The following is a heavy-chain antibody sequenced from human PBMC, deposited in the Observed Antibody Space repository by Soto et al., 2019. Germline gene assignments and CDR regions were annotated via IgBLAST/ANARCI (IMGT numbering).Heavy chain of an antibody. CDR2: IIPILGIA. D-gene: IGHD1-7*01. CDR1: GGTFSSYT. Sequence: SSVKVSCKASGGTFSSYTISWVRQAPGQGLEWMGRIIPILGIANYAQKFQGRVTITADKSTSTAYMELSSLRSEDTAVYYCAILPQGWSNWNYGLVDDYWGQGTLVTVSS. CDR3: AILPQGWSNWNYGLVDDY. V-gene: IGHV1-69*02. J-gene: IGHJ4*02.